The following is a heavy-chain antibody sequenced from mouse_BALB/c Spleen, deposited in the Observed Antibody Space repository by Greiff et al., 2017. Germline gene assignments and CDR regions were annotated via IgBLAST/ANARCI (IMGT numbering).Heavy chain of an antibody. CDR3: ARGGASYFPFAY. Sequence: EVHLVESGGGLVKPGGSLKLSCAASGFTFSDYYMYWVRQTPEKRLEWVATISDGGSYTYYPDSVKGRFTISRDNAKNNLYLQMSSLKSEDTAMYYCARGGASYFPFAYWGQGTLVTVSA. J-gene: IGHJ3*01. V-gene: IGHV5-4*02. CDR1: GFTFSDYY. CDR2: ISDGGSYT. D-gene: IGHD2-10*01.